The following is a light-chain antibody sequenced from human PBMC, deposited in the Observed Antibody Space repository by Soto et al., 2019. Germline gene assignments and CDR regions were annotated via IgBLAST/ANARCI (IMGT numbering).Light chain of an antibody. CDR1: SSSIGAGYD. CDR3: QSYDSSLSAYV. J-gene: IGLJ1*01. V-gene: IGLV1-40*01. Sequence: QSVLTQPPSVSGAPGQRVTISCTGSSSSIGAGYDVHWYQQLPGTAPKLLIFRNNNRPSGVPDRFSGSKSGTSASLAITGLQAEDEADYYCQSYDSSLSAYVFATGTKVTV. CDR2: RNN.